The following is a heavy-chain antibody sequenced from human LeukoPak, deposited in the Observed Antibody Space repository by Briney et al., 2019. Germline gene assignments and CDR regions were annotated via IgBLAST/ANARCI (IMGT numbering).Heavy chain of an antibody. CDR2: ISGDGSRT. J-gene: IGHJ4*02. CDR1: GFALSTYW. Sequence: GGSLRLSCVASGFALSTYWMDWVRQAPGKGAGWISHISGDGSRTSYADSVKGRFTIFRDNAKNTLYLQMNSLRAEGTAVYYCGRNRGYDALDYWGQGTLVTVSS. CDR3: GRNRGYDALDY. V-gene: IGHV3-74*01. D-gene: IGHD5-12*01.